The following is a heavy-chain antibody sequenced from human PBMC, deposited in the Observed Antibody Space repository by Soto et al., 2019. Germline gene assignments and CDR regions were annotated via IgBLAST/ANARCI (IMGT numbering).Heavy chain of an antibody. CDR2: INPSGGST. V-gene: IGHV1-46*01. CDR1: GYTFTIYY. Sequence: ASVKVSCKASGYTFTIYYMHWVRQAPGQGLEWMGIINPSGGSTSFAQKFQGRVTMTRDTYTSTVYMELSSLRSEDTAVYYCASSMRYYGMDVWGQGTTVTVSS. D-gene: IGHD3-22*01. J-gene: IGHJ6*02. CDR3: ASSMRYYGMDV.